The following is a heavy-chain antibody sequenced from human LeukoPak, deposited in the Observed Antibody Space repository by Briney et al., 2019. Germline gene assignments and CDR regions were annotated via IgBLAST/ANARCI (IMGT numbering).Heavy chain of an antibody. J-gene: IGHJ6*02. CDR2: ISGSGGST. D-gene: IGHD3-9*01. Sequence: GGSLRLSCAASGFTFSSYAMSWVRQAPGKGLEWVSAISGSGGSTYYADSVKGRFTISRDNSKNTLYLQMNSLRAEDTAVYYCARLDLGGYDILTGYYSSYYYYGMDVWGQGTTVTVSS. CDR3: ARLDLGGYDILTGYYSSYYYYGMDV. V-gene: IGHV3-23*01. CDR1: GFTFSSYA.